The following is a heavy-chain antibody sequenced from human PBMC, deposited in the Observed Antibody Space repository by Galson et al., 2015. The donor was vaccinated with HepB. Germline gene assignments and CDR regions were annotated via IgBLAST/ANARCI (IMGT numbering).Heavy chain of an antibody. V-gene: IGHV1-2*04. J-gene: IGHJ3*02. D-gene: IGHD2-2*01. CDR2: INPNSGGT. Sequence: SVKVSCKASGYTFTGYYMHWVRQAPGRGLEWMGWINPNSGGTNYAQKFQGWVTMTRDTSISTAYMELSRLRSDDTAVYYCARGRKVVPAAYQAPRGAFEIWGQGTMVTVSS. CDR3: ARGRKVVPAAYQAPRGAFEI. CDR1: GYTFTGYY.